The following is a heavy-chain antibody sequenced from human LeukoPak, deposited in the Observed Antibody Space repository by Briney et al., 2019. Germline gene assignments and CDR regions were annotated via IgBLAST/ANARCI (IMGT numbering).Heavy chain of an antibody. CDR3: ASRSGDDSQYFQH. J-gene: IGHJ1*01. CDR1: GVSISLYY. CDR2: IYYSGST. D-gene: IGHD2-21*02. V-gene: IGHV4-59*01. Sequence: SETLSLTCTVSGVSISLYYWSWIRPPPGKGLECLGYIYYSGSTNYNPSLKSRVTISVDTSKNQFSLKLTSVTAADTAVYYWASRSGDDSQYFQHWGQGTLVTVSS.